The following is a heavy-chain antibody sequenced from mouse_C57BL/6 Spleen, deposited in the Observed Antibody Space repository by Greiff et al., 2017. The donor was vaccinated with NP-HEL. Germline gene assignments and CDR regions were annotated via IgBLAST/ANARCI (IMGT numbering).Heavy chain of an antibody. J-gene: IGHJ3*01. D-gene: IGHD2-5*01. CDR3: AKLGIVTTRTWFAY. CDR2: IWGDGST. V-gene: IGHV2-3*01. Sequence: VMLVESGPGLVAPSQSLSITCTVSGFSLTSYGVSWVRQPPGKGLEWLGVIWGDGSTNYHSALISRLSISKDNSKSQVFLKLNSLQTDDTATYYCAKLGIVTTRTWFAYWGQGTLVTVSA. CDR1: GFSLTSYG.